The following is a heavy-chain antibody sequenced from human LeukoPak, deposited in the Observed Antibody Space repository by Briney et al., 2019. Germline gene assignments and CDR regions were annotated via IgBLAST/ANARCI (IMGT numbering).Heavy chain of an antibody. CDR3: ARVEWELPGPFDY. J-gene: IGHJ4*02. CDR1: GYTLSSYW. Sequence: GGSLRLSCAASGYTLSSYWMSWVRQAPGKGLEWVANIKQDGSEKYYVDSVKGRFTISRDNAKNSLYLQMNSLRAEDTAVYYCARVEWELPGPFDYWGQGTLVTVYS. CDR2: IKQDGSEK. D-gene: IGHD1-26*01. V-gene: IGHV3-7*03.